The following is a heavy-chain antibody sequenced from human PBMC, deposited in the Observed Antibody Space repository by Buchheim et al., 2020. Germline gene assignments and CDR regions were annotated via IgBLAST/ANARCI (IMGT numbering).Heavy chain of an antibody. V-gene: IGHV3-11*06. J-gene: IGHJ4*02. Sequence: QVQLVESGGGLVKPGGSLRLSCAASGFTFSGYYMSWIRQAPGKGLEWLSYITSSSRSTYYADSVKGRFTISRDNAKNSPYLQMNRLRAENTAVYYCVREVTNVSGSYSYYFDYWGQGTL. CDR3: VREVTNVSGSYSYYFDY. D-gene: IGHD1-26*01. CDR2: ITSSSRST. CDR1: GFTFSGYY.